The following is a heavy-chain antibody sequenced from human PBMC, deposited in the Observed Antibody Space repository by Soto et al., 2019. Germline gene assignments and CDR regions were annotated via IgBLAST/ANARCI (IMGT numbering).Heavy chain of an antibody. CDR3: ARAVLTGYAFDI. CDR1: GFTFSSYG. J-gene: IGHJ3*02. CDR2: IWYDGSNK. Sequence: GGSLRLSCAASGFTFSSYGMHWVRQAPGKGLEWVAVIWYDGSNKYYADSVKGRFTISRDSSKNTLYLQMNSLRAEDTAVYYCARAVLTGYAFDIWGQGTMVTVSS. V-gene: IGHV3-33*08. D-gene: IGHD7-27*01.